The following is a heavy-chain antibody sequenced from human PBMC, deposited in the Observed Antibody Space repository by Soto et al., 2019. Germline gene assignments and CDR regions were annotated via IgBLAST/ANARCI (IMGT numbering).Heavy chain of an antibody. CDR1: GGSIRSGDFY. D-gene: IGHD3-10*01. J-gene: IGHJ3*02. CDR3: ARIRGSREAFDI. CDR2: INSGGST. Sequence: SSETLSLTCTVSGGSIRSGDFYWSWIRQPTGKGLEWIGYINSGGSTYYNPSLKTRLTISVDTSNNQFSLKLSSVTAADTAVYYGARIRGSREAFDIWGQGTMVTVSS. V-gene: IGHV4-30-4*01.